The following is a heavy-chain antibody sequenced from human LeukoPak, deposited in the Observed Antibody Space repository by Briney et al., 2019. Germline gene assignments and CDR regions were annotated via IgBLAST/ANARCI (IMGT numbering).Heavy chain of an antibody. Sequence: SGGSLRLSCAASGFTFSSYWMYWVPQAPGKGLVWVSRINSDGSSTTYADSVKGRFTISRDNAKNTLYLQMNGLRAEDTAVYYCARPTAATSLSASFQQWGQGTLVTVSS. CDR3: ARPTAATSLSASFQQ. D-gene: IGHD2-15*01. CDR1: GFTFSSYW. V-gene: IGHV3-74*03. CDR2: INSDGSST. J-gene: IGHJ1*01.